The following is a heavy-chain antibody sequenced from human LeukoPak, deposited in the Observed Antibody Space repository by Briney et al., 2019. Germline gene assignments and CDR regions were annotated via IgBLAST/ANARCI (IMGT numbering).Heavy chain of an antibody. CDR2: IYYSGST. J-gene: IGHJ6*03. D-gene: IGHD5-12*01. CDR3: ARHGMQSGYDSYYYYYYYMDV. CDR1: GGSFSSRSYY. Sequence: SETLSLTCTVSGGSFSSRSYYWGWIRQPPGKGLEWIGTIYYSGSTYYNPSQKSRVTISVDTSKNQFSLKLSSVTAADTAVYYCARHGMQSGYDSYYYYYYYMDVWGKGTTVSVSS. V-gene: IGHV4-39*01.